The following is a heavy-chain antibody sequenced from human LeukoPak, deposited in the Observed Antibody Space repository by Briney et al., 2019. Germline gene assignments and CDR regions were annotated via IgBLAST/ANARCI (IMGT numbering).Heavy chain of an antibody. CDR3: ARNGGNSDFDY. D-gene: IGHD4-23*01. V-gene: IGHV4-4*02. CDR1: GGSVSSSDW. Sequence: ASETLSLTCAVSGGSVSSSDWWTWVRQPPGKGLEWIREIDHSGSTNYNPSLKSRVTISVDKSKKQFSLKLSSVTAADTAVYYCARNGGNSDFDYWGQGTLVTVSS. CDR2: IDHSGST. J-gene: IGHJ4*02.